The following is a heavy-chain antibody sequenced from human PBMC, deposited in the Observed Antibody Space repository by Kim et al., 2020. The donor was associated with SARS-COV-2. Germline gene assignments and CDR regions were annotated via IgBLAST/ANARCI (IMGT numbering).Heavy chain of an antibody. J-gene: IGHJ6*01. Sequence: GGSLRLSCVASGFTFSSYDMHWVRQATGKGLEWVSAIGTAGDTYYPGSVKGRFTISRGNAKNSLYLQMNSLRARASSPLILAEIGRAHV. V-gene: IGHV3-13*01. CDR2: IGTAGDT. CDR1: GFTFSSYD. D-gene: IGHD2-21*01. CDR3: AEIGRAHV.